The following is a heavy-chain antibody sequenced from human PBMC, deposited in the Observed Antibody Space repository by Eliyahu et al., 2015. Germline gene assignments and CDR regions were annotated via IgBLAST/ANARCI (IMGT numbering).Heavy chain of an antibody. Sequence: QVQLVQSGAEVKKPGSSVRVSCKASGGTFSRYRVSWVRQAPGQGLEWMGGIIPLFGTANNAQKFKDRVTITADESTSTAYMELRSLKSEDTAVYYCAREGGDYCSGGNCFLLYWGQGTLVTVSS. CDR3: AREGGDYCSGGNCFLLY. D-gene: IGHD2-15*01. CDR2: IIPLFGTA. J-gene: IGHJ4*02. V-gene: IGHV1-69*01. CDR1: GGTFSRYR.